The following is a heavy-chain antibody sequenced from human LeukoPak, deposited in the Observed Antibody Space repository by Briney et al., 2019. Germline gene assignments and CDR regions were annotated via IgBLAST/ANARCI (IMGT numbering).Heavy chain of an antibody. CDR2: IYYTGST. J-gene: IGHJ4*02. CDR1: GASINNNNYY. V-gene: IGHV4-39*01. D-gene: IGHD3-10*01. CDR3: ASPYYGSGSYIDY. Sequence: SETLSLTCTVSGASINNNNYYWGWIPQPPGKGLEWIGNIYYTGSTYYNPSLKSRVTISVDTSKNQFSLKLTSLTAADTAVYYCASPYYGSGSYIDYWGQGTLVTVSS.